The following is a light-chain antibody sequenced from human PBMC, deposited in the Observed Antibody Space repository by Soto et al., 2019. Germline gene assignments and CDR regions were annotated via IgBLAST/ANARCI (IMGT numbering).Light chain of an antibody. CDR2: AAS. CDR3: LQHNSYPMT. J-gene: IGKJ1*01. V-gene: IGKV1-17*01. Sequence: DIQMTQSPSSLSASVGDRVTITCRASQGISNDLGWYQQKPGKAPKRLIYAASSLQSGVPSRFSGSGSGTEFTLTSSSLQHEYFASYFCLQHNSYPMTFGQGTKVEIK. CDR1: QGISND.